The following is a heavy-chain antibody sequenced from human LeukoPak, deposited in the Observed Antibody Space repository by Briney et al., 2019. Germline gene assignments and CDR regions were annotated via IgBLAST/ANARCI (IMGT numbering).Heavy chain of an antibody. D-gene: IGHD5-12*01. V-gene: IGHV3-21*01. CDR3: ARPGYDSYYFDY. CDR1: GFTFSSYW. Sequence: GGSLRLSCAASGFTFSSYWMSWVRQAPGKGLEWVSSISSSSSYIYYADSVKGRFTISRDNAKNSLYLQMNSLRAEDTAVYYCARPGYDSYYFDYWGQGTLVTVSS. CDR2: ISSSSSYI. J-gene: IGHJ4*02.